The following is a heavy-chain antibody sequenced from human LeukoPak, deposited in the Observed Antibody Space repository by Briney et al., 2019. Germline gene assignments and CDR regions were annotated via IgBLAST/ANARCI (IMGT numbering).Heavy chain of an antibody. CDR3: ARKIEYSSSSLEYYFDY. Sequence: GASVKVSCEASGYTFTGYYMHWVRQAPGQGLEWMGRINPNSGGTNYAQKFQGRVTMTRDTSISTAYMELSRLRSDDTAVYYCARKIEYSSSSLEYYFDYWGQGTLVTVSS. V-gene: IGHV1-2*06. J-gene: IGHJ4*02. CDR2: INPNSGGT. D-gene: IGHD6-6*01. CDR1: GYTFTGYY.